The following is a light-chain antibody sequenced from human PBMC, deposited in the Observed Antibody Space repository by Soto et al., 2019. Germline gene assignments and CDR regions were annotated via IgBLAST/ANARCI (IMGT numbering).Light chain of an antibody. J-gene: IGLJ1*01. CDR3: AAWDDNLNAYV. CDR1: TSNIGTFY. Sequence: QSVLTQPPSASSTPGQTVTFSCSGSTSNIGTFYVYWYQHLPGTAPKLLIYLGDQRASGVSDRFSGSKSGTSASLAINGLRSDDEADYYCAAWDDNLNAYVFGSGTKLTVL. V-gene: IGLV1-47*02. CDR2: LGD.